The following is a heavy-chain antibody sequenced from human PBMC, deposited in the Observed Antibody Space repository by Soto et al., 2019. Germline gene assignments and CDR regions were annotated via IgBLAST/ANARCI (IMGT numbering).Heavy chain of an antibody. V-gene: IGHV4-39*02. CDR2: SYKSGPA. J-gene: IGHJ3*01. CDR3: ARTIYANWAFAV. D-gene: IGHD1-1*01. CDR1: GDAMAISDFL. Sequence: QLLESGPGLVKPSETLSLSCTVSGDAMAISDFLWGWLRQPPGKGLEWIGGSYKSGPAAYNPSLRRRASVSVDPCRHHPFLTLTSTTAAPTAIYCCARTIYANWAFAVWGAGKLVTVSS.